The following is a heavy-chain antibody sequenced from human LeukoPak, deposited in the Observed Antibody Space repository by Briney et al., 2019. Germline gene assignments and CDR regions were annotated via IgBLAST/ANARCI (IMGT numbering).Heavy chain of an antibody. CDR3: ATLMRGPTGYSGYGGEDY. Sequence: PGGPLRLSCAASGFTFSNYAMTWVRQAQGTGLQWVSAITGSGGSAYYADSVKGRFAISRDNSKNTLYLQLNSLKAEDTAVYYCATLMRGPTGYSGYGGEDYWGQGTLVTVSS. CDR1: GFTFSNYA. D-gene: IGHD5-12*01. J-gene: IGHJ4*02. V-gene: IGHV3-23*01. CDR2: ITGSGGSA.